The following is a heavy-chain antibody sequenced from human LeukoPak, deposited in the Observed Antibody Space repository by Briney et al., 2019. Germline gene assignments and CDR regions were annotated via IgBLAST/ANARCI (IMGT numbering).Heavy chain of an antibody. J-gene: IGHJ4*02. CDR2: MSSGSSFI. V-gene: IGHV3-21*01. CDR1: GFTFSTYS. CDR3: ARPSASGWSN. D-gene: IGHD6-19*01. Sequence: PGGSLRLSCAASGFTFSTYSMNWVRQAPGKGLEWVSSMSSGSSFIYYADSVKGRFTISRDNAKNSLYLQMNSLRAEDTAVYYCARPSASGWSNWGQGTLVTVSS.